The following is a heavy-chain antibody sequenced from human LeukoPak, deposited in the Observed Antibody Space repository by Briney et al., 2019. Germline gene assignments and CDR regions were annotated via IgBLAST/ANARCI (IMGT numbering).Heavy chain of an antibody. CDR3: ARLLGYCSSTSCRGYYFDY. V-gene: IGHV5-51*01. CDR1: GYSFTSYW. Sequence: PGESLKISCKGSGYSFTSYWIGWVRQMPGKGLEWMGIIYPGDSDTRYSPSFQGQVTISADKSISTAYLQWSSLKASDTAMYYCARLLGYCSSTSCRGYYFDYWGQGTLVTVSS. J-gene: IGHJ4*02. D-gene: IGHD2-2*01. CDR2: IYPGDSDT.